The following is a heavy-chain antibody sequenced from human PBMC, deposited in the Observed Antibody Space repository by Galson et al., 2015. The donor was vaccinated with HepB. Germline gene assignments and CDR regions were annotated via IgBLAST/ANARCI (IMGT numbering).Heavy chain of an antibody. CDR3: ARDRAFGGVIVEVHDAFDI. V-gene: IGHV6-1*01. D-gene: IGHD3-16*02. J-gene: IGHJ3*02. Sequence: CAISGDSVSSNSAAWNWIRQSPSRGLEWLGRTYYRSKWYNDDAVSVKSRITINPDTSKNQFSLQLNSVTPEDTAVYYCARDRAFGGVIVEVHDAFDIWGQGTMFTVSS. CDR2: TYYRSKWYN. CDR1: GDSVSSNSAA.